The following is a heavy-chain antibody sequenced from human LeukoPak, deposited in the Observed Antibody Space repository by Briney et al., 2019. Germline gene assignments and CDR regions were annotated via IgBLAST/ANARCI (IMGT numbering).Heavy chain of an antibody. Sequence: SETLSLTCTVSGGSISSGSYYWSWIRQPAGKGLEWIGRIYTSGSTNYNPSLKSRVTISVDTSKNQFSLKLSSVTAADTAVYYCARDLWLSPYYWGQGTLVTVSS. V-gene: IGHV4-61*02. CDR3: ARDLWLSPYY. CDR2: IYTSGST. CDR1: GGSISSGSYY. J-gene: IGHJ4*02. D-gene: IGHD3-22*01.